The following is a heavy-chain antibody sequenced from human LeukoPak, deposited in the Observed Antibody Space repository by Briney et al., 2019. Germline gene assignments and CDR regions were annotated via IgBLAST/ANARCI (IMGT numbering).Heavy chain of an antibody. D-gene: IGHD3-22*01. V-gene: IGHV4-59*08. J-gene: IGHJ3*02. CDR1: GASIRTYY. CDR3: ARHRGNGYDRDFDI. CDR2: ISYSGST. Sequence: SETLSLTCTVSGASIRTYYWSWIRRPPGEGLEWIGYISYSGSTNYIPSLKSRVTISVDTSKNQFSLKLTSVTAADTAVYYCARHRGNGYDRDFDIWGQGTMVTVSS.